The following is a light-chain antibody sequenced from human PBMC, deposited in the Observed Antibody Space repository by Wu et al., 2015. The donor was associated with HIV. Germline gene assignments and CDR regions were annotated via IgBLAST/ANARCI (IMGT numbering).Light chain of an antibody. CDR1: QSVSSNY. Sequence: ENVLTQSPGTLPVSPGERVTLSCKASQSVSSNYLAWYQQKPGQAPRLLISEASTRAADIPDRFSGSGSGTDFTLTISRLEPEDFAVYYCQQYRDSPYTFGQGTRLEIK. V-gene: IGKV3-20*01. CDR3: QQYRDSPYT. J-gene: IGKJ2*01. CDR2: EAS.